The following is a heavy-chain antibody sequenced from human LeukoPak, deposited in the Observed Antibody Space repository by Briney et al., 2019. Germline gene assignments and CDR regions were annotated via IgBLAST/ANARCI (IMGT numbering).Heavy chain of an antibody. Sequence: SETLSLTCTVSGGSISSSSYYWGWIRQPPGKGLEWIGSIYYSGSTYYNPSLKSRVTISVDTSKNQFSLKLSSVTAADTAVYYCARLRPRPASMIRGVIKGAFDIWGQGTMVTVSS. D-gene: IGHD3-10*01. CDR2: IYYSGST. J-gene: IGHJ3*02. CDR3: ARLRPRPASMIRGVIKGAFDI. V-gene: IGHV4-39*07. CDR1: GGSISSSSYY.